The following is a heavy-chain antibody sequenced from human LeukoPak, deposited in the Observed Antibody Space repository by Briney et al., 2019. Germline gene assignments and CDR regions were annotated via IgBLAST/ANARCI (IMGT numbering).Heavy chain of an antibody. CDR1: GFTVGSNS. CDR2: IYSGGST. D-gene: IGHD3-22*01. CDR3: ARRAGDYSHPYDY. V-gene: IGHV3-53*01. Sequence: GGSLRLSCTVSGFTVGSNSMSWVRQAPGKGLEWVSFIYSGGSTHYSDSVKGRFTISGDNSKNTLYLQMNSLRAEDTAVYYCARRAGDYSHPYDYWGQGTLVTVS. J-gene: IGHJ4*02.